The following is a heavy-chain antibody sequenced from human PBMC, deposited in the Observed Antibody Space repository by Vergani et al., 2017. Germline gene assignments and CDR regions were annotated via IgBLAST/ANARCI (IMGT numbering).Heavy chain of an antibody. J-gene: IGHJ4*02. CDR3: VRSLTYFDY. CDR1: GGSISSYY. CDR2: IYYSGST. Sequence: QVKLQESGPGLVKPSETLSLTCTVSGGSISSYYWSWIRQPPGKGLEWIGYIYYSGSTNYKPSLKSLVTISVDTSKNQFSLKLSSVTAADTAVYYCVRSLTYFDYWGQGTLVTVSS. V-gene: IGHV4-59*01.